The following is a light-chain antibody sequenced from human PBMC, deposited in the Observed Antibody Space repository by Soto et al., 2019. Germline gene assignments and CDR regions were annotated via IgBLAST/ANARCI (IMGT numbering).Light chain of an antibody. CDR3: GSYALSRPYV. Sequence: QSVLTQPASVSGSPGQSITISCTGSTSDVGGYDLVSWYQQRPGKAPKFLIYQVNKRPSGVSSRFSGSKSGNTASLTISGLQTEDEADYYCGSYALSRPYVFGTGTKLTVL. J-gene: IGLJ1*01. CDR1: TSDVGGYDL. V-gene: IGLV2-23*02. CDR2: QVN.